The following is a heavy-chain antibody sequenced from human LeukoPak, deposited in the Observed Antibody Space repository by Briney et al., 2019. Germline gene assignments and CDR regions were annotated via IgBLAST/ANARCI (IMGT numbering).Heavy chain of an antibody. Sequence: ASVKVSCKASGYTFTSYGISWVRQAPGQGLEWMGWIGAYNGNTNYAQKLQGRVTMTTDTSTSTAYMELRSLRSDDTAVYYCARVITMVRGVNNWFDPWGQGTLVTVSS. J-gene: IGHJ5*02. D-gene: IGHD3-10*01. CDR2: IGAYNGNT. CDR3: ARVITMVRGVNNWFDP. CDR1: GYTFTSYG. V-gene: IGHV1-18*01.